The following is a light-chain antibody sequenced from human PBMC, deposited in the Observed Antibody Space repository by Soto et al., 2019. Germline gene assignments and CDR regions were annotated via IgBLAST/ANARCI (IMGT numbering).Light chain of an antibody. V-gene: IGKV3-20*01. CDR3: QQYGSFPYT. CDR1: QSVSSSY. J-gene: IGKJ2*01. CDR2: GAS. Sequence: EIVLTQSPGTLSLSPGERATLSCRASQSVSSSYLAWYQQKPGQAPRLLIYGASSRATGIPDRFSGSGSGTDLTLTISRLEPEDFAVYYCQQYGSFPYTFGQGTKLEIK.